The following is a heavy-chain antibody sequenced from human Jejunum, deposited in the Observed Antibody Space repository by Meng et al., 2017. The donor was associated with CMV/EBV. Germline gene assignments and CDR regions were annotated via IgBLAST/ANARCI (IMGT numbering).Heavy chain of an antibody. J-gene: IGHJ5*02. V-gene: IGHV3-48*03. CDR3: ARDAVPAAPNWFDL. Sequence: GSTFSSSQMNWVRQAPGKGLEWVSYISSSGTTIYYADSVKGRFTISRDNAENSLYLQMNSLRAEDTAVYFCARDAVPAAPNWFDLWGQGTLVTVSS. CDR2: ISSSGTTI. CDR1: GSTFSSSQ. D-gene: IGHD2-2*01.